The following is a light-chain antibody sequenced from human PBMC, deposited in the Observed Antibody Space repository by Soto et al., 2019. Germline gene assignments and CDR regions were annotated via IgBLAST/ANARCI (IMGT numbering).Light chain of an antibody. J-gene: IGKJ3*01. CDR2: AAS. Sequence: DIPMTQSPSSLSASVGDRVTITCRASQGSSNYLAWYQQKPGQVPKLLIYAASTLQPGELSRFIGSGSGTEFTLTISSLQPEDVVTDSSQKNNRDPPQAFGPGTKVDIK. V-gene: IGKV1-27*01. CDR1: QGSSNY. CDR3: QKNNRDPPQA.